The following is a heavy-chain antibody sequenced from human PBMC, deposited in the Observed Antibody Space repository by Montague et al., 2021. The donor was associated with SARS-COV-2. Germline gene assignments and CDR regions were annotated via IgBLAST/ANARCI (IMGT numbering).Heavy chain of an antibody. J-gene: IGHJ6*02. Sequence: SETLSLTCTVSGDSIRSYHWTWIRQPPGKGLEWIGRISDSGRTIYNPSLKSRVTISVDTSKNQFFLNLRSMVAADTAIYYCTRDRGIAAADNYYYGMDVWGPGITVTVSS. V-gene: IGHV4-59*13. D-gene: IGHD6-13*01. CDR3: TRDRGIAAADNYYYGMDV. CDR2: ISDSGRT. CDR1: GDSIRSYH.